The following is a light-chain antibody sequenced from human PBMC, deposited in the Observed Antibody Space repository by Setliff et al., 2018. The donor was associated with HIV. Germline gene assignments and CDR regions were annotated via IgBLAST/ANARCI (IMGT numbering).Light chain of an antibody. CDR2: EVS. CDR1: SSDVGSYNY. V-gene: IGLV2-14*01. Sequence: QSALTQPASVSGSPGQSITIPCTGTSSDVGSYNYVSWYQQHPGKAPKLMIYEVSNRPSGVSNRFSGSKSGNTASLTISGLQAEDEGDYYCSSYTSSSTWVFGGGTKVT. J-gene: IGLJ3*02. CDR3: SSYTSSSTWV.